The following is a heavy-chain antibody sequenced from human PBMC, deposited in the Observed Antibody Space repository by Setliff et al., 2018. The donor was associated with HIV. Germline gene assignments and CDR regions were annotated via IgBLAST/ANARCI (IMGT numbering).Heavy chain of an antibody. CDR3: AKVLGVIMAFDI. V-gene: IGHV4-39*01. Sequence: SETLSLTCTVSGGSISSGSFYWGWIRQPPGKGLEWIGSIYYSGNTYYNPSLKSRVTISVDTSKNQFSLNLRSATAADTGVYYCAKVLGVIMAFDIWGPGAPVT. CDR1: GGSISSGSFY. CDR2: IYYSGNT. J-gene: IGHJ3*02.